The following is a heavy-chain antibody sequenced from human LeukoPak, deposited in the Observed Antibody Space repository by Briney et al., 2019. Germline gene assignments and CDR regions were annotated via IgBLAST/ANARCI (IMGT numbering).Heavy chain of an antibody. Sequence: SETLSLTCTVSGGSISSSSYYWGWIRQPPGKGLEWIGSIYYSGSTYYNPSLKSRVTISVDTSKNQFSLKLSSVTAADTAVYYCVRIPVVPAASRWVGYFDYWGQGTLVTVSS. V-gene: IGHV4-39*01. CDR1: GGSISSSSYY. CDR2: IYYSGST. J-gene: IGHJ4*02. CDR3: VRIPVVPAASRWVGYFDY. D-gene: IGHD2-2*01.